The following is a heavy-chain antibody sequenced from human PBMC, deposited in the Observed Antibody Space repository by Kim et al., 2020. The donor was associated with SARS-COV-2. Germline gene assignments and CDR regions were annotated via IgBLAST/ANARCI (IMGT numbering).Heavy chain of an antibody. Sequence: GGSLRLSCAASGFTFSSYGMHWVRQAPGKGLEWVAVISYDGSNKYYADSVKGRFTISRDNSKNTLYLQMNSLRAEDTAVYYCAKGGAAAPLDYWGQGTL. D-gene: IGHD6-13*01. J-gene: IGHJ4*02. CDR1: GFTFSSYG. CDR2: ISYDGSNK. CDR3: AKGGAAAPLDY. V-gene: IGHV3-30*18.